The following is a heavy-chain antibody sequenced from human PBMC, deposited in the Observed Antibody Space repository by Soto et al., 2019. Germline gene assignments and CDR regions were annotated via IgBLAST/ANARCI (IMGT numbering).Heavy chain of an antibody. D-gene: IGHD3-3*01. CDR3: ATESFTIFYPSRKGWFDP. CDR2: FDPEDGET. Sequence: ASVKVSCKVSGYTLTELSMHWVRQAPGKGLEWMGGFDPEDGETIYAQKFQGRVTMTEDTSTDTAYMELSSLRSEDTAVYYCATESFTIFYPSRKGWFDPWGQGTLVTVSS. CDR1: GYTLTELS. V-gene: IGHV1-24*01. J-gene: IGHJ5*02.